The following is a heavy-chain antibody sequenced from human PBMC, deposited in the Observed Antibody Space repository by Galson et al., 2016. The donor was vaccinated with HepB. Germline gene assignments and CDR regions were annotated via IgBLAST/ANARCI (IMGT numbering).Heavy chain of an antibody. CDR2: IQWDGDK. J-gene: IGHJ5*02. CDR1: GFSLGTHGMC. CDR3: ARTRYTGYSSDYDL. D-gene: IGHD5-12*01. V-gene: IGHV2-70*01. Sequence: PALVKPTQTLTLTCTFSGFSLGTHGMCVSWIRQPPGKALEWLAVIQWDGDKFYSASLKTRLTISKDTSKDQVALTMTNMHPVDTATYFCARTRYTGYSSDYDLWGQGILVTCSS.